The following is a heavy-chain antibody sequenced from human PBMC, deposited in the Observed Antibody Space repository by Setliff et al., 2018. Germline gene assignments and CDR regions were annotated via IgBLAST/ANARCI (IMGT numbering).Heavy chain of an antibody. CDR3: ARQPYSTTYYYYYYYMDV. J-gene: IGHJ6*03. CDR2: IYYSGST. D-gene: IGHD6-13*01. V-gene: IGHV4-39*01. CDR1: DVSISSSSFY. Sequence: KTSETLSLTCTVSDVSISSSSFYWAWIRQPPGKGLEWIGSIYYSGSTYYNPSLTSRVTMSIDTSKNQFSLNLNSVTAADTAVYYCARQPYSTTYYYYYYYMDVWGKGTTVTVSS.